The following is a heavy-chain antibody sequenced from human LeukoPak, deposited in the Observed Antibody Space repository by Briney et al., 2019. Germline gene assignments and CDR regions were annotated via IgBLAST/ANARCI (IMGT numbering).Heavy chain of an antibody. V-gene: IGHV4-39*01. Sequence: SETLSLTCTVSGGSISSSGYYWGWIRQPPGKGLEWIGSIYYGGSTYYNPSLKSRVTISVDTSKNQFSLKLTSVTAADTAVFYCARGVLLKQQLVPFENWGQGTLVTVSS. CDR2: IYYGGST. J-gene: IGHJ4*02. CDR1: GGSISSSGYY. D-gene: IGHD6-13*01. CDR3: ARGVLLKQQLVPFEN.